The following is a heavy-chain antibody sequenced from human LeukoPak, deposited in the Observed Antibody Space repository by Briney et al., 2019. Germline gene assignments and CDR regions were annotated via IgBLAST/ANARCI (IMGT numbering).Heavy chain of an antibody. CDR1: GYTFTSYY. V-gene: IGHV1-46*01. D-gene: IGHD2-21*01. CDR2: INPSGGST. J-gene: IGHJ4*02. Sequence: APVKVSSKASGYTFTSYYMRWVRQTPGQGLEWMGIINPSGGSTSYAQKFQGRVTMTRDTSTSTVYMELSSLRSEDTAVYYCARAYVIVVPRYYFDYWGQGTLVTVSS. CDR3: ARAYVIVVPRYYFDY.